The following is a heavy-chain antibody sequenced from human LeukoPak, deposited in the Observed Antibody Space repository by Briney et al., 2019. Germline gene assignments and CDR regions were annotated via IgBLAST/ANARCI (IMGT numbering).Heavy chain of an antibody. D-gene: IGHD1-26*01. Sequence: GGSLRLSCAASGFTFSSYAMSWVRQAPGKGLEWVAVIWYDGSNEYYADSVKGRFTISRDNSKNTLYLRMNSLRAEDTAVYYCARDSSGNFDYWGQGTLVTVSS. CDR2: IWYDGSNE. V-gene: IGHV3-33*08. J-gene: IGHJ4*02. CDR1: GFTFSSYA. CDR3: ARDSSGNFDY.